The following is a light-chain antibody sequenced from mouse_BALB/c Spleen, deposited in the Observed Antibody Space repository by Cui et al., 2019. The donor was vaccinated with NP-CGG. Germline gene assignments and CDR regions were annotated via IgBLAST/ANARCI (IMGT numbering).Light chain of an antibody. V-gene: IGLV1*01. CDR2: GTN. Sequence: QAVVTQESALTTSAGGTVTLTCRSSTGAVTTSNYANWVQEKPDHLFTGLIGGTNNRTPGVPARFSGSLIGDKAALTITGAQTEDEAIYFCALWYSNHWVFGGGTKLTVL. CDR1: TGAVTTSNY. CDR3: ALWYSNHWV. J-gene: IGLJ1*01.